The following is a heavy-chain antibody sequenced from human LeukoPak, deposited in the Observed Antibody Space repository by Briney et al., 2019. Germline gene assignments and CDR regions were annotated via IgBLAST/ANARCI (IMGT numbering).Heavy chain of an antibody. CDR1: GYTFTSYG. D-gene: IGHD3-10*01. CDR2: ISAYNGNT. V-gene: IGHV1-18*01. Sequence: ASVTVSCKASGYTFTSYGISWVRQAPGQGLEWMGWISAYNGNTNYAQKLQGRVTITRDMSTSTVYMELSSLRSEDTAVYYCARDKGSTMVRGVIAYNWFDPWGQGTLVTVSS. J-gene: IGHJ5*02. CDR3: ARDKGSTMVRGVIAYNWFDP.